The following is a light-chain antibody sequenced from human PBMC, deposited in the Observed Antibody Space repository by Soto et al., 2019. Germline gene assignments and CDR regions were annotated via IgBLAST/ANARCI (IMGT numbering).Light chain of an antibody. CDR3: FSYTTSSAPYV. Sequence: QSPLTQPASLSGSPGQSITISCTGTTSDVGGYNYVSWYEQLPGKVPKLMIYEVTNRPSGVSTRFSGSKSGNTASLTISGLQAEDEAAYYCFSYTTSSAPYVFGTGTKVTVL. V-gene: IGLV2-14*01. CDR2: EVT. J-gene: IGLJ1*01. CDR1: TSDVGGYNY.